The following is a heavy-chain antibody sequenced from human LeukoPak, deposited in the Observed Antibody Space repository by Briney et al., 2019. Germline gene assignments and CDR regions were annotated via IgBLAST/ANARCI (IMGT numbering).Heavy chain of an antibody. CDR2: ISAYNGNT. D-gene: IGHD6-19*01. J-gene: IGHJ1*01. Sequence: ASVKVSCKASGYSFTSYGISWVRQAPGQGIEWMGWISAYNGNTHYEQKLQGRFTMTTDTSTSTAYMELRSLRSDDTAVYYCARAIAVAGTTMDFQRWGQGTLVTVSS. CDR1: GYSFTSYG. V-gene: IGHV1-18*01. CDR3: ARAIAVAGTTMDFQR.